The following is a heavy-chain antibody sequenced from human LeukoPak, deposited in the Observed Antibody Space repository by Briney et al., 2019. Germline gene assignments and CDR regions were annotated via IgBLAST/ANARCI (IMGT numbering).Heavy chain of an antibody. J-gene: IGHJ4*02. Sequence: SQTLSLTCTVAGGSISNSCSSCIRHPAGKGLEWIGPTYNSGSTNYNPSLKSRVTMSVDTSKNQFPLKLTSVTAADTAVYYCAEGGQWLRVWGQGTLVTVSS. CDR2: TYNSGST. V-gene: IGHV4-4*07. D-gene: IGHD5-12*01. CDR3: AEGGQWLRV. CDR1: GGSISNSC.